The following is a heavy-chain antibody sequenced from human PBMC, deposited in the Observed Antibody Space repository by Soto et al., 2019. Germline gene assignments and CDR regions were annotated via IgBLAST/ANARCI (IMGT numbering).Heavy chain of an antibody. CDR1: GFSLDTSVVA. CDR2: IYWDDDK. D-gene: IGHD3-10*01. Sequence: QITLKEYGPTLVKPTHTLTLTCTFSGFSLDTSVVAVGWIRQPPGKGLEWLSVIYWDDDKRSSPSLRSRLTITKDTSKNQVVLKMTNMDPADTATYYCAHRHRASGGLFDYWGQGTLVTVSS. V-gene: IGHV2-5*02. J-gene: IGHJ4*02. CDR3: AHRHRASGGLFDY.